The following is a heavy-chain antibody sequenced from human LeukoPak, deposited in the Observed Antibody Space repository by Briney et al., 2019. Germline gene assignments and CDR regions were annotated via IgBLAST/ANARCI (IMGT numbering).Heavy chain of an antibody. CDR2: IYPGGSGP. Sequence: GESLKISCKVSGYSFTSYCIGWVRQMPGKGLEWMGIIYPGGSGPTYSPSFQGQVTISVDKSINTAYLQWSSLRASDTAMYYCGMSGDRVPLQDDVFDVWGQGTMVTVST. D-gene: IGHD1-26*01. CDR1: GYSFTSYC. CDR3: GMSGDRVPLQDDVFDV. J-gene: IGHJ3*01. V-gene: IGHV5-51*01.